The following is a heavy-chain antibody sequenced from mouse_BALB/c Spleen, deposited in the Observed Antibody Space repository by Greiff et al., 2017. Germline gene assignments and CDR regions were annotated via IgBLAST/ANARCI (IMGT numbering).Heavy chain of an antibody. J-gene: IGHJ4*01. CDR1: GFSLTSYG. CDR2: IWSGGST. Sequence: QVQLKESGPGLLQPSQSLSITCTVSGFSLTSYGVHWVRQSPGKGLEWLGVIWSGGSTGYNAAFISRLSISKDNSKSQVFFKMNSLQANDTAIYYCARRSNYYAMDYWGQGTSVTVSS. CDR3: ARRSNYYAMDY. V-gene: IGHV2-2*02.